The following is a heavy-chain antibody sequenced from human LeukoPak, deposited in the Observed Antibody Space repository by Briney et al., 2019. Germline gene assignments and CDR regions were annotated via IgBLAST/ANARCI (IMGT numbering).Heavy chain of an antibody. CDR1: GFTFSSYW. Sequence: GGSLRLSCAASGFTFSSYWMHWVRQAPGKGLVWVSRINTDGSSTSYADSVKGRFTTSRDNSKNTLYLQMNSLRAEDTAVYYCARGGGRGYSSSWYGDYWGQGTLVTVSS. J-gene: IGHJ4*02. V-gene: IGHV3-74*01. CDR2: INTDGSST. CDR3: ARGGGRGYSSSWYGDY. D-gene: IGHD6-13*01.